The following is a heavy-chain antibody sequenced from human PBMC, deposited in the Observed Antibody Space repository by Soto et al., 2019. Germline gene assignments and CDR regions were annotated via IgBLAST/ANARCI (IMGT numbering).Heavy chain of an antibody. CDR1: GYIFTAYV. V-gene: IGHV1-3*01. J-gene: IGHJ4*02. CDR2: IHAGTGAT. CDR3: AIQDGGVIY. Sequence: ASVKVSCKASGYIFTAYVIFWVRQAPGQRLEYMGWIHAGTGATAYAQNLQGRVTITRDTSVSTVYMEVSSLTSEDTAVYSCAIQDGGVIYWGQGTLVTVSS. D-gene: IGHD3-16*01.